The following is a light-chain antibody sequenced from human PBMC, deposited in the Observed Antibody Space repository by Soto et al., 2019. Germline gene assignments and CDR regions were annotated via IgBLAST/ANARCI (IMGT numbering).Light chain of an antibody. CDR2: GAS. J-gene: IGKJ4*01. CDR1: QTVNSNY. V-gene: IGKV3-20*01. CDR3: QQYGTSPLT. Sequence: EIVLPQSPGTLSLSPGESATLSCRASQTVNSNYLAWYQQKPGQAPRLLISGASIRATGVPNRFSGSGSGTDFTLTITRLEPEDFAVYYCQQYGTSPLTFGGGTKVDIK.